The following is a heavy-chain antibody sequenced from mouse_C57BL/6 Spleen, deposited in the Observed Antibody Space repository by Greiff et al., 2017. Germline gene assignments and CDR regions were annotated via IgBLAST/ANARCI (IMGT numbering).Heavy chain of an antibody. J-gene: IGHJ3*01. CDR2: INPSSGYT. V-gene: IGHV1-7*01. Sequence: QVQLQQSGAELAKPGASVKLSCKASGYTFTSYWMHWVNQRPGQGLEWIGYINPSSGYTKYNQKFKDKATLTADKSSSTAYMQLSRLTYEDSAVDYCARPARGPFAYWGQGTLVTVSA. CDR1: GYTFTSYW. D-gene: IGHD3-1*01. CDR3: ARPARGPFAY.